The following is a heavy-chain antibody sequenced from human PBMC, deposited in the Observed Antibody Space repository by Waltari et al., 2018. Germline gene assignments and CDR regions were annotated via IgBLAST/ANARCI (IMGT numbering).Heavy chain of an antibody. CDR2: INHSGRT. V-gene: IGHV4-34*01. J-gene: IGHJ4*02. D-gene: IGHD6-19*01. Sequence: QVQLQQWGAGLLKPSETLSLTCAVYGGSFSGYYWSWIRQPPGKGLEWIGEINHSGRTNYNPSLKSRVTISVETSKNQFSLKLSSVTAADTAVYYCARLSAVAVGGDYWGQGTLVTVSS. CDR1: GGSFSGYY. CDR3: ARLSAVAVGGDY.